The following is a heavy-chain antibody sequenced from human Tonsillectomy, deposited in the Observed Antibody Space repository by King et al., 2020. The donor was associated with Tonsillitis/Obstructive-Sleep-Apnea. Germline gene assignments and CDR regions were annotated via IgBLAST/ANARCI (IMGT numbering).Heavy chain of an antibody. V-gene: IGHV3-48*03. J-gene: IGHJ3*02. CDR2: ISSSGSTI. CDR1: GFTFSSYE. CDR3: ARDEMGATGVGAFDI. D-gene: IGHD1-26*01. Sequence: VQLVESGGGLVQPGGSLRLSCAASGFTFSSYEMNWVRQAPGKGLEWVSYISSSGSTIYYADSVKGRFTISRDNAKNSLYLQMNSLRAEDTAVYYCARDEMGATGVGAFDIWGQGTMVTVSS.